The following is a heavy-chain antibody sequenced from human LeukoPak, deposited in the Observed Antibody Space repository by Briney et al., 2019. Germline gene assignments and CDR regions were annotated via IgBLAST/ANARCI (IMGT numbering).Heavy chain of an antibody. J-gene: IGHJ5*02. CDR1: GGSFSGYY. CDR2: INHSGTT. Sequence: ASETLSLTCDVYGGSFSGYYWNWIRQPPGKGLEWIGEINHSGTTNYNPSLKSRVTISVDTSKIQFSLNLTSVTAADTAVYYCARGLRGYGGDLWGQGTLVPVSS. CDR3: ARGLRGYGGDL. D-gene: IGHD2-15*01. V-gene: IGHV4-34*01.